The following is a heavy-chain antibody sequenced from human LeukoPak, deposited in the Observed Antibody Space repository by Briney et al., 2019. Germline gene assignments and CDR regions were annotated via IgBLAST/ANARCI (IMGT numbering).Heavy chain of an antibody. J-gene: IGHJ4*02. D-gene: IGHD1-26*01. Sequence: GGSLRLSCAASGFTFSRYGMHLVRQAPSKGLEWVAVICHDGSYEYYADSVKGRFTISRDSSKNTLYLQMNSLRAEDTAVYYCAKDGVGATSLDCWGQGTLVTVSS. CDR3: AKDGVGATSLDC. CDR1: GFTFSRYG. V-gene: IGHV3-33*06. CDR2: ICHDGSYE.